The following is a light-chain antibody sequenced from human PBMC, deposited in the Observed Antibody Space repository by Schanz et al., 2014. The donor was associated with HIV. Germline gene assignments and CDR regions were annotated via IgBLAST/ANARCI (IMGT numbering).Light chain of an antibody. CDR3: CSYAGISTSVV. V-gene: IGLV2-23*02. CDR2: EVS. Sequence: QSALTQPASVSGSPGQSITISCTGTSSDVGGYNYVSWYQQHPGKAPKLMIYEVSKRPSGVSNRFSGSRSGNTASLTISGLQAEDEAHYYCCSYAGISTSVVFGGGTKLTVL. J-gene: IGLJ2*01. CDR1: SSDVGGYNY.